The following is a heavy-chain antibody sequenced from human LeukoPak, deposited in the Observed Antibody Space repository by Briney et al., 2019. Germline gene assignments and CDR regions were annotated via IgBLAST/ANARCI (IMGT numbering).Heavy chain of an antibody. D-gene: IGHD1-20*01. V-gene: IGHV3-9*01. J-gene: IGHJ4*02. CDR2: ISWNSGSI. CDR3: AKGVTETDTESDFDY. CDR1: GFTFDDYA. Sequence: SLRLSCAASGFTFDDYAMHWVRQAPGKGLEWVSGISWNSGSIGYADSVKGRFTISRDNAKNSLYLQMNSLRAEDTALYYCAKGVTETDTESDFDYWGQGTLVTVSS.